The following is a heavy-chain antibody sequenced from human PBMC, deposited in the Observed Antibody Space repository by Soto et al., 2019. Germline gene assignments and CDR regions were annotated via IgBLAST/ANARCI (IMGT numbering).Heavy chain of an antibody. D-gene: IGHD2-15*01. J-gene: IGHJ6*03. CDR3: ARDLNCSGGSCYSDYYYYMDV. CDR1: GGTFSSYT. V-gene: IGHV1-69*04. CDR2: IIPILGIA. Sequence: SVKVSCKASGGTFSSYTISWVRQAPGQGLEWMGRIIPILGIANYAQKFQGRVTITADKSTSTAYMELSSLRSEDTAVYYCARDLNCSGGSCYSDYYYYMDVWGKGTTVTVSS.